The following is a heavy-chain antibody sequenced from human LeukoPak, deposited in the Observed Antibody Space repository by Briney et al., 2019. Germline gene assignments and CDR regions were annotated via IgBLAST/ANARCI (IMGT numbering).Heavy chain of an antibody. CDR2: ISGNGERT. Sequence: PGGSLRLSCAASGFTFSSYGMSWVRQAPGKGREGVSAISGNGERTYYADSVKGRFSMSSDNSKNTLYLQMNSLRAADTAVYYCAKGGRTGKSISMIRGVRNYYYYMDVWGKGTTVTISS. D-gene: IGHD3-10*01. V-gene: IGHV3-23*01. J-gene: IGHJ6*03. CDR3: AKGGRTGKSISMIRGVRNYYYYMDV. CDR1: GFTFSSYG.